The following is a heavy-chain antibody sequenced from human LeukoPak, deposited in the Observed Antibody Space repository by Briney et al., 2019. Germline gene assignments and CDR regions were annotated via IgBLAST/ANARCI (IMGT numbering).Heavy chain of an antibody. CDR2: ISGSGGST. V-gene: IGHV3-23*01. J-gene: IGHJ6*03. CDR3: AKGGDSSGWSYYYYYYYMDV. D-gene: IGHD6-19*01. Sequence: GGSLRLSCAASGFTFSSYEMNWVRQAPGKGLEWVSAISGSGGSTYYADSVKGRFTISRDNSKNTLYLQMNSLRAEDTAVYYCAKGGDSSGWSYYYYYYYMDVWGKGTTVTISS. CDR1: GFTFSSYE.